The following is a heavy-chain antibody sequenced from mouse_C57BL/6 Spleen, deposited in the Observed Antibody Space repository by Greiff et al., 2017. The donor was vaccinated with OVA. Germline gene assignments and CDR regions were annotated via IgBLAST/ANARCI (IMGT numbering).Heavy chain of an antibody. D-gene: IGHD4-1*01. V-gene: IGHV1-54*01. CDR3: AKSSNWDRGYAMDY. J-gene: IGHJ4*01. CDR1: GYAFTNYL. Sequence: QVQLQQSGAELVRPGTSVKVSCKASGYAFTNYLIEWVKQRPGQGLEWIGVINPGSGGTNYNEKFKGKATLTADKSSSTAYMQLSSLTSEDSAVDFCAKSSNWDRGYAMDYWGQGTSVTVSS. CDR2: INPGSGGT.